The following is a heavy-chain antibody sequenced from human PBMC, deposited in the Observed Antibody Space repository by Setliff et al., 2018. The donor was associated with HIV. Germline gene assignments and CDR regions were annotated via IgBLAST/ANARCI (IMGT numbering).Heavy chain of an antibody. CDR3: ARDRSNWNYGKNYMDV. Sequence: SETLSLTYAVYGGSVSGYYWSWIRQPPGKGLEWIGEIDHSGSTSYNPSLKSRVTISVDTSKNQFSLKLSSVTAADTAVYYCARDRSNWNYGKNYMDVWGKGTTVTVSS. D-gene: IGHD1-7*01. V-gene: IGHV4-34*01. CDR1: GGSVSGYY. J-gene: IGHJ6*03. CDR2: IDHSGST.